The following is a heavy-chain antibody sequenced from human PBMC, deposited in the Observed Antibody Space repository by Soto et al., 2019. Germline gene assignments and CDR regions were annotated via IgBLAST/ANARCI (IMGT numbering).Heavy chain of an antibody. CDR3: ARGAVVVPNGLIAGMDV. CDR1: GYTFTSYA. D-gene: IGHD2-15*01. J-gene: IGHJ6*02. Sequence: GASVKVSCKASGYTFTSYAMHWVRQAPGQRLEWMGWINAGNGNTKYSQKFQERVTMTRDTSMSTVYMELGRLRSEDTAVYYCARGAVVVPNGLIAGMDVWGLGTTVTVSS. V-gene: IGHV1-3*01. CDR2: INAGNGNT.